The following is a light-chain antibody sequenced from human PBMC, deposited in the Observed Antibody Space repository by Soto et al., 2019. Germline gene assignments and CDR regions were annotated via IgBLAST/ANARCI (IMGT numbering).Light chain of an antibody. CDR2: GAS. J-gene: IGKJ4*01. Sequence: EIVMTQSPATLSVSPGERATLSCRASQSVSSSYLAWYQQKPGQAPRLLIYGASSRATGIPARFSGSGSGTDFTLTISSLEPEDFAVYYCQQRSNWPFTFGGGTKVDI. CDR1: QSVSSSY. CDR3: QQRSNWPFT. V-gene: IGKV3D-20*02.